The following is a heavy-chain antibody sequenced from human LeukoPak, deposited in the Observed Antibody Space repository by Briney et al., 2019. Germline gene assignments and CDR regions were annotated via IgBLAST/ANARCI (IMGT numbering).Heavy chain of an antibody. CDR3: ARDGVRTKQLPDAFDI. V-gene: IGHV4-59*01. J-gene: IGHJ3*02. Sequence: SETLSLTCTVSGGSISSYYWSWIRQPPGKGLEWIGYTYYSGSTNYNPSLKSRVTMSVDTSKNQFSLKLSSVIAADTAVYYCARDGVRTKQLPDAFDIWGQGIMVTVSS. CDR2: TYYSGST. D-gene: IGHD6-13*01. CDR1: GGSISSYY.